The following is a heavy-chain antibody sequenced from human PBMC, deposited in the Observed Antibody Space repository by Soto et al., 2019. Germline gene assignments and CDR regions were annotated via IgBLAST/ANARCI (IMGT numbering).Heavy chain of an antibody. Sequence: HPGGSLRLSCAASGFTVSSKYMTWVRQAPGKGLEWVSLIQSGGTTYYADSVKGRFTISRDTSENTLHLQMDSLRVEDTAVYYCACEDVRCGGCRCYGLASDVWGKGTTVTVSS. CDR2: IQSGGTT. CDR3: ACEDVRCGGCRCYGLASDV. V-gene: IGHV3-66*01. D-gene: IGHD2-15*01. CDR1: GFTVSSKY. J-gene: IGHJ6*04.